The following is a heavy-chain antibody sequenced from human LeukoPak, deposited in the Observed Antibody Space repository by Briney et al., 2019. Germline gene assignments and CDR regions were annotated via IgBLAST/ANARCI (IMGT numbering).Heavy chain of an antibody. CDR2: FDPEDGET. J-gene: IGHJ6*02. V-gene: IGHV1-24*01. CDR3: ATVRYGWSGELSHYYYYYGMDV. CDR1: GYTLTELS. Sequence: EASVKVSCKVSGYTLTELSMHWVRQAPGKGLEWMGGFDPEDGETIYAQKFQGRVTMTEDTSTDTAYMELSSLRSEDTAVYYCATVRYGWSGELSHYYYYYGMDVWGQGTTVTVSS. D-gene: IGHD3-10*01.